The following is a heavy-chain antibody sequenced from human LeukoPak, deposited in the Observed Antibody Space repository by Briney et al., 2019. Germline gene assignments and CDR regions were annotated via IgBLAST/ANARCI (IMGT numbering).Heavy chain of an antibody. CDR2: ISGSGGST. CDR3: AREDVTGTLNWFDP. Sequence: PGGSLRLSCAASGFTFSSYAMSWVRQAPGKGLEWVSAISGSGGSTYYADSVKGRFTISRDNAKNSLYLQMNSLRAEDTAVYYCAREDVTGTLNWFDPWGQGTLVTVSS. J-gene: IGHJ5*02. D-gene: IGHD1-20*01. V-gene: IGHV3-23*01. CDR1: GFTFSSYA.